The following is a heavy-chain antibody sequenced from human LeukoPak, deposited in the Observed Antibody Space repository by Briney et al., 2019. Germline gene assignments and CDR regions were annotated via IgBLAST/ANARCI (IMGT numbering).Heavy chain of an antibody. CDR3: ASGILEAAEQVGWFDP. J-gene: IGHJ5*02. CDR1: GYTFTGYY. D-gene: IGHD6-13*01. Sequence: ASVKVSCKASGYTFTGYYMHWVRQAPKQGREWMGWINPNSGGTNYAQKFQGRVTMTRDTSISTAYMELSRLRSDDTAVYYCASGILEAAEQVGWFDPWGQGTLVTVSS. V-gene: IGHV1-2*02. CDR2: INPNSGGT.